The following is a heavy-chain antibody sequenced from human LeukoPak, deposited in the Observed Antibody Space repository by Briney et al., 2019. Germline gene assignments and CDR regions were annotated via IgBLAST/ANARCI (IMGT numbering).Heavy chain of an antibody. V-gene: IGHV4-59*01. CDR3: ARDNWGWGYFDY. CDR2: IYYSGST. CDR1: GGSISSYY. Sequence: SETLSLTCTVSGGSISSYYWSWIRQPPGKGLEWIGYIYYSGSTNYNPSLKSRVTISVDTSKNQFSLKLSSVTAADAAVYYCARDNWGWGYFDYWGQGTLVTVSS. J-gene: IGHJ4*02. D-gene: IGHD7-27*01.